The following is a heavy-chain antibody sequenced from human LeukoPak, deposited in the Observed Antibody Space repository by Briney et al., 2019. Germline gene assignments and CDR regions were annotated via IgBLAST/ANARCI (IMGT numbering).Heavy chain of an antibody. D-gene: IGHD3-22*01. CDR1: GFTFSSYW. CDR3: ARAHDSSGPDY. V-gene: IGHV3-74*01. J-gene: IGHJ4*02. CDR2: INSDGSST. Sequence: GGSLRLSCAASGFTFSSYWMHWVRQAPGKGLVWVSRINSDGSSTSYADSVKGRFTISRDNAKNSLYLQMNSLRAEDTAVYYCARAHDSSGPDYWGQGTLVTVSS.